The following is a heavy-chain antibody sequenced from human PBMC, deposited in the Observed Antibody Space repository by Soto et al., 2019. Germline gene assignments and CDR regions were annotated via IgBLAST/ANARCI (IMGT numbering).Heavy chain of an antibody. V-gene: IGHV1-18*01. CDR1: GYTLTSYG. Sequence: ASVKVSCKASGYTLTSYGISWVRQAPGQGLEWMGWISDHNGNTDYAQKLQGRVTMTTDTSTSTAYMELRSLRSDDTAVYYCARWVLDYYGSGSSNIHYYYGMDVWGQGTTVTVSS. D-gene: IGHD3-10*01. J-gene: IGHJ6*02. CDR2: ISDHNGNT. CDR3: ARWVLDYYGSGSSNIHYYYGMDV.